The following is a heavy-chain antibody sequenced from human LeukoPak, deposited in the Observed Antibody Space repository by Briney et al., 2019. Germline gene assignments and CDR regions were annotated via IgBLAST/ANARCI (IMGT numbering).Heavy chain of an antibody. CDR1: GGSISSSSYY. J-gene: IGHJ4*02. CDR3: ARHGPYYDYVPPYFDY. Sequence: KPSETLSLTCTVSGGSISSSSYYWGWIRQPPGKGLEWIGSIYYSGSTYYNPSLKSRVTISVDTSKNQFSLKLSSVTAADTAVYYCARHGPYYDYVPPYFDYWGQGTLVTVSS. CDR2: IYYSGST. D-gene: IGHD3-16*01. V-gene: IGHV4-39*01.